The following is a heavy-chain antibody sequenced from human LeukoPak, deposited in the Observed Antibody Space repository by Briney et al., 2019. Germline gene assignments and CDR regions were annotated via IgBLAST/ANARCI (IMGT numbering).Heavy chain of an antibody. CDR3: AKEHNVNRDRPHYYFDY. J-gene: IGHJ4*02. D-gene: IGHD1-14*01. CDR1: GFTFSSYG. V-gene: IGHV3-30*02. CDR2: IRYDGSNK. Sequence: PGGSLRLSCAASGFTFSSYGMHWVRQAPGKGLEWVAFIRYDGSNKYYADSVKGRFTISRDNSKNTLYLQMNSLRAEDTAVYYCAKEHNVNRDRPHYYFDYWGQGTLVTVSS.